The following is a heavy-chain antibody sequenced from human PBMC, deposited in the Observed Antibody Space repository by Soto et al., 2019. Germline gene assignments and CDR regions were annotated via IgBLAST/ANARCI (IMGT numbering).Heavy chain of an antibody. Sequence: SETLSLTCTVSGGSISSYYWSWIRQPPGKGLEWIGYIYYSGSTNYNPSLKSRVTISVDTSRNQFSLKLSSVTAADTAVYYCARGQLHDAFDIWGQGTMVTVSS. V-gene: IGHV4-59*01. J-gene: IGHJ3*02. CDR2: IYYSGST. CDR1: GGSISSYY. D-gene: IGHD6-6*01. CDR3: ARGQLHDAFDI.